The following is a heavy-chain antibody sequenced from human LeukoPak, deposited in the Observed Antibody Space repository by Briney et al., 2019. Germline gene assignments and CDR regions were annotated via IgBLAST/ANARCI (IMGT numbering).Heavy chain of an antibody. V-gene: IGHV4-34*01. J-gene: IGHJ6*03. CDR1: GGSFSGYY. CDR3: ARRGYYYYYMDV. Sequence: PSETLSLTCAVYGGSFSGYYWSWIRQSPGKGPEWIGYIYNSGSTNYNPSLKSRVTISVDTSKNQFSLKLSSVTAADTAVYYCARRGYYYYYMDVWGKGTTVTVSS. CDR2: IYNSGST.